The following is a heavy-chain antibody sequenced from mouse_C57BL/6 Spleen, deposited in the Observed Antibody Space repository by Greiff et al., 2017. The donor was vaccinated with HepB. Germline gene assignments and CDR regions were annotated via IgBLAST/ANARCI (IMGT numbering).Heavy chain of an antibody. CDR2: IDPANGNT. Sequence: EVMLVESVAELVRPGASVKLSCTASGFHIKNTYMHWVKQRPEQGLEWIGRIDPANGNTKYAPKFQGKATITADTSSNTAYLQLSSLTSEDTAIYYCARDRATEGYFDVWGTGTTVTVSS. CDR3: ARDRATEGYFDV. D-gene: IGHD3-3*01. J-gene: IGHJ1*03. V-gene: IGHV14-3*01. CDR1: GFHIKNTY.